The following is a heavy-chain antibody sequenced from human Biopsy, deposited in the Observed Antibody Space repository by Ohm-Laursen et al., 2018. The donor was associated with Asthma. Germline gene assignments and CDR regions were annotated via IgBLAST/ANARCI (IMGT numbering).Heavy chain of an antibody. V-gene: IGHV3-33*01. CDR3: AREKVIESRGFQNWFDP. CDR1: GFTFSRHA. J-gene: IGHJ5*02. D-gene: IGHD3-16*02. CDR2: IYYDGSRK. Sequence: SLRLSCAASGFTFSRHALHWVRQAPGKGLEWVAGIYYDGSRKYYTESVKGRFTISRDNSKNRLYLEMASLRAEDTAAYYCAREKVIESRGFQNWFDPWGQGTLVTVSS.